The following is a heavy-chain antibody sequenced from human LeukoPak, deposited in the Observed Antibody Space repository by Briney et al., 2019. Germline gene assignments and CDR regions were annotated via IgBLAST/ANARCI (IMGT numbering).Heavy chain of an antibody. Sequence: PGGSLRLSCAASGFTFRSYSMNWVRQAPGKGLEWISYISSSNSTIYYADSVRGRFAISRDNAKNSLYLQMNSLRAEDTAVYYCARQYDFWSGYSGYWGQGTLVTVSS. CDR2: ISSSNSTI. CDR3: ARQYDFWSGYSGY. J-gene: IGHJ4*02. D-gene: IGHD3-3*01. V-gene: IGHV3-48*01. CDR1: GFTFRSYS.